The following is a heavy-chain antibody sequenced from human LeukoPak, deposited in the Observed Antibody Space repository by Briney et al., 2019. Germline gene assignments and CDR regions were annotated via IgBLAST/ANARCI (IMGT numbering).Heavy chain of an antibody. CDR3: AREGRQDYVYFDY. V-gene: IGHV4-59*01. J-gene: IGHJ4*02. CDR2: INYSGNN. CDR1: GGSISDYY. D-gene: IGHD4-17*01. Sequence: SETLSLTCTVSGGSISDYYWSWIRQPPGKGLEWIGYINYSGNNNYNPSLKSRVTISVDTSKNQFSLRLTSVTAADTAVFYCAREGRQDYVYFDYWGQGSLVTVSS.